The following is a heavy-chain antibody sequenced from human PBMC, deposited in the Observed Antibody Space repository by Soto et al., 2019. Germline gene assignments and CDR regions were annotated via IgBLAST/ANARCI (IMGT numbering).Heavy chain of an antibody. CDR2: ISGSGGST. J-gene: IGHJ6*03. CDR3: AKDWSGYDFRGYYYYYYMDV. V-gene: IGHV3-23*01. Sequence: PGGSLRLSCAASGFTFSSYAMSWVRQAPGKGLEWVSAISGSGGSTYYADSVKGRFTISRGNSKNTLYLQMNSLRAEDTAVYYCAKDWSGYDFRGYYYYYYMDVWGKGTTVTVSS. D-gene: IGHD5-12*01. CDR1: GFTFSSYA.